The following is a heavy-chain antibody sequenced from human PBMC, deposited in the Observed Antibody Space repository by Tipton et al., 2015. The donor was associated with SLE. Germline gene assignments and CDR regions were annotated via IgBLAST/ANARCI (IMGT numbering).Heavy chain of an antibody. CDR3: ARDFWSQIVGAGGAFHI. CDR1: GGSISSGSYH. J-gene: IGHJ3*02. Sequence: TLSLTCTVSGGSISSGSYHWSWIRQPAGKGLEWIGHTYTSGSTNYNPSLKSRVTISVDTSKNQFSLKLSSVTAADTAVYYCARDFWSQIVGAGGAFHIWGQGTMVTVSS. CDR2: TYTSGST. V-gene: IGHV4-61*09. D-gene: IGHD1-26*01.